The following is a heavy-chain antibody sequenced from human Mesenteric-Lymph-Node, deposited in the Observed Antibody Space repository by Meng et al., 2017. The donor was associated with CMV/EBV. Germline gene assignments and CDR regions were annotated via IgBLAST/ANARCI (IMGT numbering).Heavy chain of an antibody. CDR1: GDSFSSHSAA. J-gene: IGHJ4*02. CDR2: TYYRSKWYI. D-gene: IGHD5-18*01. CDR3: LRDTAVVKGAFDY. Sequence: GDSFSSHSAAWNWIRQSPSGGLEWLGRTYYRSKWYIDYAVSVKSRITINPDTSKNQFSLQLNSVTPEDTAVYYCLRDTAVVKGAFDYWGQGTLVTVSS. V-gene: IGHV6-1*01.